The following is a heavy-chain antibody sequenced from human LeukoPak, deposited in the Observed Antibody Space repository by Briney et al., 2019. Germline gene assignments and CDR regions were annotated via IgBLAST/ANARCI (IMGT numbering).Heavy chain of an antibody. Sequence: SETLSLTCAVYGGSFSGYYWSWIRQRPGKGLEWIGEINHSGSTNYNPSLKSRVTISVDTSKNQFSLKLSSVTAADTAVYYRARLTGWFDPWGQGTLVTVSS. J-gene: IGHJ5*02. CDR1: GGSFSGYY. V-gene: IGHV4-34*01. CDR3: ARLTGWFDP. CDR2: INHSGST.